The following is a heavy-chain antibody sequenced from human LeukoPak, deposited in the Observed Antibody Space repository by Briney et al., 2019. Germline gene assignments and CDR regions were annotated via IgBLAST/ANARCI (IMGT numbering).Heavy chain of an antibody. Sequence: GGSLRLSCAASGFTVSSNYMSWVRQAPGKGLEWVSVIYSGGSTYYADSVKGRFTISRDNSKNTLYLQMNSLRAEDTAVYYCANGGGLYSSSWFDYWGQGTLVTVSS. J-gene: IGHJ4*02. V-gene: IGHV3-66*01. CDR1: GFTVSSNY. CDR3: ANGGGLYSSSWFDY. D-gene: IGHD6-13*01. CDR2: IYSGGST.